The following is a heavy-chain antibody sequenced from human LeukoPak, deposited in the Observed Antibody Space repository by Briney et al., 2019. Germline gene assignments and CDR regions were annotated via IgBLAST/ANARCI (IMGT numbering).Heavy chain of an antibody. CDR3: ARDLGSGYDFDY. V-gene: IGHV4-31*03. Sequence: PSETLSLTCTVSGGSISSGGYYWSWIRQHPGKGLEWIGYIYYSGSTYYNPSLKSRVTISVDTSKNQFSLKLSSVTAVDTAVYYCARDLGSGYDFDYWGQGTLVTVSS. J-gene: IGHJ4*02. D-gene: IGHD5-12*01. CDR2: IYYSGST. CDR1: GGSISSGGYY.